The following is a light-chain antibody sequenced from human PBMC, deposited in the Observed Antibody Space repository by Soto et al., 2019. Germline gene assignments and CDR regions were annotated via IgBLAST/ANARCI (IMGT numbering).Light chain of an antibody. CDR2: KAS. CDR3: QQYNSYSTWT. CDR1: QSISSW. Sequence: DIQMTQSPSTLSASVGDRVTITCRASQSISSWLAWYQQKPGKAPKLLIYKASSLESGVPSRFSGSGSGTEFTLNICSLQPDDFATYYCQQYNSYSTWTFGQGTKVEIK. V-gene: IGKV1-5*03. J-gene: IGKJ1*01.